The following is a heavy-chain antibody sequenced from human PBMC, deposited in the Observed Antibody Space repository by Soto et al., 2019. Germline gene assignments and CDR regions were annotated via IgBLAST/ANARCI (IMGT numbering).Heavy chain of an antibody. CDR2: IIPIFGTA. V-gene: IGHV1-69*13. J-gene: IGHJ4*02. CDR3: AKGDSSGYYSCDY. D-gene: IGHD3-22*01. Sequence: ASVKVSCKASGGTFSSYAISWVRQAPGQGLEWMGGIIPIFGTANYAQKFQGRVTITADESTSTAYMELSSLRSEDTAVYYCAKGDSSGYYSCDYWGQGTLVTVSS. CDR1: GGTFSSYA.